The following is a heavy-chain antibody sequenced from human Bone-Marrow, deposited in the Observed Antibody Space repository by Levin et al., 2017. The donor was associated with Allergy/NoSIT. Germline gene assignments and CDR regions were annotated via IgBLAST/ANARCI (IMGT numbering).Heavy chain of an antibody. CDR3: VKDLNTIYGANYAPQH. J-gene: IGHJ1*01. D-gene: IGHD4/OR15-4a*01. CDR2: ISYDGYNK. Sequence: AGGSLRLSCAASGFTFSTYGMHWVRQAPGKGLEWVATISYDGYNKYYTDSVKGRFSISRDNSKNTVYLQMNSLRAEDTAVYYCVKDLNTIYGANYAPQHWGQGTLVTVSS. CDR1: GFTFSTYG. V-gene: IGHV3-30*18.